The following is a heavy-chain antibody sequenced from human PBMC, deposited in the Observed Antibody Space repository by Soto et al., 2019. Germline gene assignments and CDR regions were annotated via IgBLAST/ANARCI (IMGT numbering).Heavy chain of an antibody. J-gene: IGHJ4*02. CDR3: ARQGYCSTTACSTVDY. CDR2: IYPGDSHT. Sequence: GEFLKISCKGSGYSFTSYWIGWVRQMPGKGLGWLGIIYPGDSHTRYSPSFQGQVTISADKSISTAYLQWNSLKASDTAIYYCARQGYCSTTACSTVDYWGQGTLVTVSS. D-gene: IGHD2-2*02. V-gene: IGHV5-51*01. CDR1: GYSFTSYW.